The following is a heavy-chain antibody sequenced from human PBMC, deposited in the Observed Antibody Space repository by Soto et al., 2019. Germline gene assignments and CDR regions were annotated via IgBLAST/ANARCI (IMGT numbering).Heavy chain of an antibody. CDR2: ISAYNGNT. J-gene: IGHJ5*02. D-gene: IGHD5-12*01. CDR1: GYTFTSYG. Sequence: QVPLVQSGAEVKKPGASVKVSCKASGYTFTSYGITWVRQAPGQGLEWMGWISAYNGNTKYAQKLQGRVTMPTDTSTSPADMELRSLRSDDTAVYYFARDLVARRPTNWFDPWGQGTLVTVSS. V-gene: IGHV1-18*04. CDR3: ARDLVARRPTNWFDP.